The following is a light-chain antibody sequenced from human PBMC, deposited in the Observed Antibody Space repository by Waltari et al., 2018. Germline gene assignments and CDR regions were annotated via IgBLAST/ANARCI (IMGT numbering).Light chain of an antibody. Sequence: IQMTQSPSSLPASVGDRVTFTCRASQDISNFLAWYQQKPGEVPKLLISSASTLQSGVPSRFSGSGSGTDFTLTISGLQPEDLATYYCQMYFTSPWTFGQGTKVE. CDR2: SAS. CDR3: QMYFTSPWT. CDR1: QDISNF. V-gene: IGKV1-27*01. J-gene: IGKJ1*01.